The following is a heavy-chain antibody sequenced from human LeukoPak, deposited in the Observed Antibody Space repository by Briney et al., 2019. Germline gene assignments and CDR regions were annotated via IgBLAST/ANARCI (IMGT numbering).Heavy chain of an antibody. CDR3: ARISSAGYYDSSGYYSLDAFDI. D-gene: IGHD3-22*01. CDR2: IYYSGST. V-gene: IGHV4-59*08. J-gene: IGHJ3*02. Sequence: SETLSLTCTVSGGSIRSYFWSWIRQPPGKGLEGIGYIYYSGSTNYNPSLKSRVTISVDTSKNQFSLKLSSVTAADTAVYYCARISSAGYYDSSGYYSLDAFDIWGQGTMVTVSS. CDR1: GGSIRSYF.